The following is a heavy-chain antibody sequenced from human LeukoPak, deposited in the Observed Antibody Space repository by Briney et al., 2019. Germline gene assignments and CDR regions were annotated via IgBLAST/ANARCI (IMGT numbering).Heavy chain of an antibody. D-gene: IGHD3-10*01. CDR1: GYTFTSYG. V-gene: IGHV1-18*01. CDR3: ARDLRAKLYYASGSSDY. J-gene: IGHJ4*02. CDR2: ISAYNGNT. Sequence: ASVKVSCKASGYTFTSYGISWVRQAPGQGLEWMGWISAYNGNTNYAQKLQGRVTMTTDTSTSTAYMELRSLRSDDTAVYYCARDLRAKLYYASGSSDYWGQGTLVTVSS.